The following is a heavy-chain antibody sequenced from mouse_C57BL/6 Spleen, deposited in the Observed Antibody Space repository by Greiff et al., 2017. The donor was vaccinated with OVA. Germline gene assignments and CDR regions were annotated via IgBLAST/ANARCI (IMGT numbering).Heavy chain of an antibody. CDR2: IYPGDGDT. CDR1: GYAFSSSW. D-gene: IGHD2-1*01. V-gene: IGHV1-82*01. Sequence: QVQLQQSGPELVKPGASVKISCKASGYAFSSSWMNWVKQRPGKGLEWIGRIYPGDGDTNYNGKFKGKATLTAEKSSSTAYMQLSSLTSEDSAVYFCARHYGTYYAMDYWGQGTSVTVSS. J-gene: IGHJ4*01. CDR3: ARHYGTYYAMDY.